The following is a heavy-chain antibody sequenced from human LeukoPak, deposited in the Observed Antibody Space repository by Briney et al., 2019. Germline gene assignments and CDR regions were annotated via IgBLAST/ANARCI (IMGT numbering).Heavy chain of an antibody. J-gene: IGHJ6*03. CDR1: GFTFSDHY. CDR3: AREPLRGYCYMDV. CDR2: TRNKTNLYTT. V-gene: IGHV3-72*01. Sequence: PGGSLRLSCAASGFTFSDHYMDWVRQAPGKGLEWVGRTRNKTNLYTTEYAASVKGRFSISRDDSKNSMYLQMNSLETEDTAVYYCAREPLRGYCYMDVWGKGTTVTVSS.